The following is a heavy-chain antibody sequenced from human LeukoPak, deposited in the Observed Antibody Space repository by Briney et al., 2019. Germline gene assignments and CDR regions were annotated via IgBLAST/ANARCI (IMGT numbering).Heavy chain of an antibody. J-gene: IGHJ6*03. D-gene: IGHD3-16*01. CDR2: IRYDGSNK. Sequence: GGSLLLSCAASGFTFSSYGMHWVRQAPGKGLEWVAFIRYDGSNKYYADSVKGRFTISRDNSKNKLYLQTNSLRAEDTAVYYCAKDALWESQRAYYYYYMDVWGKGTTVTVSS. CDR3: AKDALWESQRAYYYYYMDV. CDR1: GFTFSSYG. V-gene: IGHV3-30*02.